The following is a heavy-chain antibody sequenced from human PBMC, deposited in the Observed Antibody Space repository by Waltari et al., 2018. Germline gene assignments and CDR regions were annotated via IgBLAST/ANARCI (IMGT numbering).Heavy chain of an antibody. Sequence: EVQLLESGGGLVQPGGSLRLSCAASGFTFSSYAMSWVRRAPGKGLEWVSGISGSGGMTDYAASVKGRFTISRDNSKNPLYLQMNSLRAEDTALYYCAKVRWESLFDYWGQGTLVTVSS. CDR2: ISGSGGMT. V-gene: IGHV3-23*01. D-gene: IGHD1-26*01. CDR3: AKVRWESLFDY. J-gene: IGHJ4*02. CDR1: GFTFSSYA.